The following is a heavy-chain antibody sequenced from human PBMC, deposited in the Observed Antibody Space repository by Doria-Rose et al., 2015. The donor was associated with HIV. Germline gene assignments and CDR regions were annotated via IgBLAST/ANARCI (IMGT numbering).Heavy chain of an antibody. J-gene: IGHJ5*02. Sequence: LESGGGLVQPGGSLRLSCAASGFTFSSYAMNWVRQAPGKWLEWVSAISSGGGNTYYADSVQGRFTISRDNSKNTLYLQMNSLRAEDTAVYYCAKEVQQWLVQKNWLDPWGQGTLVTVSS. CDR3: AKEVQQWLVQKNWLDP. V-gene: IGHV3-23*01. CDR2: ISSGGGNT. D-gene: IGHD6-19*01. CDR1: GFTFSSYA.